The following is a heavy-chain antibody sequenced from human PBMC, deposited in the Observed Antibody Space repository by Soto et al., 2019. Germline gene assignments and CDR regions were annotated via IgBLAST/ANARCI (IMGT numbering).Heavy chain of an antibody. CDR1: GYTFTGYY. CDR3: ARGPRRIWSGYSDFDY. CDR2: INPNSGGT. J-gene: IGHJ4*02. V-gene: IGHV1-2*02. D-gene: IGHD3-3*01. Sequence: ASVKVSCKASGYTFTGYYMHWVRQAPGQGLEWMGWINPNSGGTNYAQKFQGRVTMTRDTSISTAYMELSRLRSDDTAVYYCARGPRRIWSGYSDFDYWGQGTLVTVSS.